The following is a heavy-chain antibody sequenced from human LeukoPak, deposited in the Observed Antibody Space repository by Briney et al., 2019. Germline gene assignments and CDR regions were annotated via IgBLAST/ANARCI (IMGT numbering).Heavy chain of an antibody. CDR3: AELGITMIGGV. Sequence: GGSLRLSCAASGFSFDDYAMHWVRQAPGRGLEWVSGISWNRRSIGCADSVKGRFTISRDNAKNSLYLQMNSLRAEDTAVYYCAELGITMIGGVWGKGTTVTISS. CDR1: GFSFDDYA. V-gene: IGHV3-9*01. D-gene: IGHD3-10*02. CDR2: ISWNRRSI. J-gene: IGHJ6*04.